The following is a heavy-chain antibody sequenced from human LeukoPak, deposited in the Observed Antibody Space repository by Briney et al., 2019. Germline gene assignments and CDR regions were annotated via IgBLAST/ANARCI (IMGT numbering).Heavy chain of an antibody. J-gene: IGHJ6*03. Sequence: PSETLSLTCTVSGGSISSYYWSWLRQPPGKGLEWIGYIYYSGSTNYNPSLKSRVTISVDTSKNQFSLKLSSVTAADTAVYYCARTPAEWVAGDYYYMDVWGKGTTVTVSS. D-gene: IGHD1-14*01. CDR1: GGSISSYY. CDR3: ARTPAEWVAGDYYYMDV. CDR2: IYYSGST. V-gene: IGHV4-59*01.